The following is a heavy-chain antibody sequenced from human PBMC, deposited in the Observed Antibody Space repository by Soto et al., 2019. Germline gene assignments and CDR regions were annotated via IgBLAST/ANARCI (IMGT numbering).Heavy chain of an antibody. D-gene: IGHD5-12*01. CDR2: ISWNSGSI. J-gene: IGHJ4*02. CDR1: GFTFDDYA. Sequence: EVQLVESGGGLVQPGRSLRLSCAASGFTFDDYAMHWVRQAPGKGLEWVSGISWNSGSIGYADSVKGRFTISRDNAKNSLDLQMNSLRAEDTALYYCATDMGRLRWLRLLDYWGQGTLVTVSS. CDR3: ATDMGRLRWLRLLDY. V-gene: IGHV3-9*01.